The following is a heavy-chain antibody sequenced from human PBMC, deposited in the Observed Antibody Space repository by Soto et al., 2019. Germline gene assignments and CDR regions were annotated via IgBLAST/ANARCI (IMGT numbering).Heavy chain of an antibody. CDR1: SGSISSYY. CDR3: AGSSGAYDWANCFAP. CDR2: IYYSGST. V-gene: IGHV4-59*01. J-gene: IGHJ5*02. Sequence: PSETLSLTCTVSSGSISSYYWSWIRQPPGKGLEWIGYIYYSGSTNYNPSLKSRVTISVDTSKNQFSLKLSSVPAADTAVYYGAGSSGAYDWANCFAPWAQGPLVPVPQ. D-gene: IGHD5-12*01.